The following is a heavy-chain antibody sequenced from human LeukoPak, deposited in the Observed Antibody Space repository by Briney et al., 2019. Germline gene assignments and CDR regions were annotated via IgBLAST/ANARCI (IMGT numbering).Heavy chain of an antibody. Sequence: SVKVSCKASGGTFSSYAISWVRQGPGQGLEWVGRIIPILGIANYAQKFQGRVTITADKSTSTAYMELSSLRSEDTAVYYCARDENQVGATSDYWGQGTLVTVSS. V-gene: IGHV1-69*04. CDR3: ARDENQVGATSDY. CDR2: IIPILGIA. D-gene: IGHD1-26*01. J-gene: IGHJ4*02. CDR1: GGTFSSYA.